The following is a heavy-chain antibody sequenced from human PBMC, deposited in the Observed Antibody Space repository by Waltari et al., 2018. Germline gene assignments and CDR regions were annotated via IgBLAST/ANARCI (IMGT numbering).Heavy chain of an antibody. V-gene: IGHV3-49*04. CDR1: GFTFGDYA. CDR2: IRSKAYGGTT. D-gene: IGHD6-19*01. CDR3: TRGIRSSGWYSPLGY. J-gene: IGHJ4*02. Sequence: EVQLVESGGGLVQPGRSLRLSCTASGFTFGDYAISWVRQAPGKGLEWVGFIRSKAYGGTTEYAASVKGRFTISRDDSKSIAYLQMNSLKTEDTAVYYCTRGIRSSGWYSPLGYWGQGTLVTVSS.